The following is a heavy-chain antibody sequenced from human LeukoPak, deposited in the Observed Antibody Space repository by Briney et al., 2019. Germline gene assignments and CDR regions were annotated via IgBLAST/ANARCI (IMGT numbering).Heavy chain of an antibody. D-gene: IGHD5-12*01. CDR3: ARSPGKWLPPYFDY. CDR2: IYYSGST. CDR1: GGSISSGDYY. Sequence: PSQTLSLTCTVSGGSISSGDYYWSWIRQPPGKGLEWIGYIYYSGSTYYNPSLKSRVTISVDRSKNQFSLKLSSVTAADTAVYYCARSPGKWLPPYFDYWGQGTLVTVSS. V-gene: IGHV4-30-4*01. J-gene: IGHJ4*02.